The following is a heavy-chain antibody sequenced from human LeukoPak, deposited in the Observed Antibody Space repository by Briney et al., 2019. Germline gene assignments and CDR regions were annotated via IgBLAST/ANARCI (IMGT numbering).Heavy chain of an antibody. CDR1: GCSISSSSYY. V-gene: IGHV4-39*07. J-gene: IGHJ4*02. CDR2: IYYSGST. D-gene: IGHD2-21*02. Sequence: PSETLSLTFTVSGCSISSSSYYWGWIRQPPGKGLEWIGSIYYSGSTYYNPSLKSRVTISVDTSKNQFSLKLSSVTAADTAVYYCARESRAVVTAIPSHPHYFDYWGQGTLVTVSS. CDR3: ARESRAVVTAIPSHPHYFDY.